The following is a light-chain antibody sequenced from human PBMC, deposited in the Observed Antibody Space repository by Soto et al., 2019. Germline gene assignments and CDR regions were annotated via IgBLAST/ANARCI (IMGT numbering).Light chain of an antibody. J-gene: IGKJ5*01. CDR2: DAY. CDR3: QQRHMRPIT. CDR1: RSVRGL. Sequence: EVVVTQARVALSLSPGERATLSCRASRSVRGLLAWYQEKPGQAPRLLIYDAYNRASGIPPRFSGSGSGTDFTLTISSLEPEDSAVYYCQQRHMRPITFGQGTRLEI. V-gene: IGKV3-11*01.